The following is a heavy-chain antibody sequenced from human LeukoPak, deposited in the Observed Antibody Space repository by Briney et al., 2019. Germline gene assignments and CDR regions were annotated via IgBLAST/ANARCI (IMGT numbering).Heavy chain of an antibody. CDR1: GGSIGSYY. Sequence: PSETLSLTCTVSGGSIGSYYWSWIRQPPGKGLEWIGYIYYSGSTNYNPSLKSRVTISVDTSKNQFSLKLSSVTAADTAVYYCARGSPIVVFDPWGQGTLVTASS. CDR2: IYYSGST. V-gene: IGHV4-59*01. D-gene: IGHD2-21*01. CDR3: ARGSPIVVFDP. J-gene: IGHJ5*02.